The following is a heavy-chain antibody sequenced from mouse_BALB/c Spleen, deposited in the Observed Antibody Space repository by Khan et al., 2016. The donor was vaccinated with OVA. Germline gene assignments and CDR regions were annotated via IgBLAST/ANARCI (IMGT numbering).Heavy chain of an antibody. CDR1: GYTFTSYV. Sequence: VQLQQSGPELVKPGASVKMSCKASGYTFTSYVIHWVKQKPGQGLEWIRYIYPYNDDTKSNEKFKGKATLTSDKSSSTAYMELRSLTSEDSAVYYCARNYRYDVYFDYWGQGTTLTVSS. J-gene: IGHJ2*01. CDR2: IYPYNDDT. CDR3: ARNYRYDVYFDY. V-gene: IGHV1S136*01. D-gene: IGHD2-14*01.